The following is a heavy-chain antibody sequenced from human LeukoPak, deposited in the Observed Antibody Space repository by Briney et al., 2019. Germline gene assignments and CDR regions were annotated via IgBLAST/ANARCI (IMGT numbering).Heavy chain of an antibody. CDR3: ARDKVVGATGEAAFDY. V-gene: IGHV1-8*03. CDR2: MNPNSGNT. D-gene: IGHD1-26*01. J-gene: IGHJ4*02. Sequence: ASVKVSCKASGYTFTSYDINWLRQATGQGLEWMGWMNPNSGNTGYAQKFQGRVTITRNTSISTAYMELSSLRSEDTAVYYCARDKVVGATGEAAFDYWGQGTLVTVSS. CDR1: GYTFTSYD.